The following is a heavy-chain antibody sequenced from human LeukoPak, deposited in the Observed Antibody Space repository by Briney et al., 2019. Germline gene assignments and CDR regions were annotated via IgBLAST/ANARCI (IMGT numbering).Heavy chain of an antibody. CDR3: TRSRPGTEAGQPNFDY. CDR2: ISSISSII. J-gene: IGHJ4*02. Sequence: GGSLRLSCAASGFTFSTYSMSWVRQAPGKGLEWVSYISSISSIIHYADSVKGRFTISRDNARNSLYLQMNSLGAEDTAVYYCTRSRPGTEAGQPNFDYWGQGTLVTVSS. D-gene: IGHD6-13*01. CDR1: GFTFSTYS. V-gene: IGHV3-48*01.